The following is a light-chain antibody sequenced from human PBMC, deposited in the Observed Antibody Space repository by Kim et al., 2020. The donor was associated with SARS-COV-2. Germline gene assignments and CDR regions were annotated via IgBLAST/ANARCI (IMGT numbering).Light chain of an antibody. CDR1: QGVGSN. V-gene: IGKV3-15*01. CDR3: QQYDSLPRT. J-gene: IGKJ1*01. Sequence: VSPGGRVTCSCRASQGVGSNLGWYRQRPGQAPSLLFYGASTRASGIPARFSGSGSGTDFTLTITGLQSEDFAIYYCQQYDSLPRTFGQGTKVDIK. CDR2: GAS.